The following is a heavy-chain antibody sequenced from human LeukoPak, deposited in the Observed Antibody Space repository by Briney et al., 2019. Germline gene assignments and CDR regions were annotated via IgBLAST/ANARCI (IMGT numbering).Heavy chain of an antibody. J-gene: IGHJ4*02. CDR3: TRASYDFWSGYHRDFDY. V-gene: IGHV3-49*03. CDR2: IRSKAYGGTT. Sequence: GGSLRLSCTASGFTFGDYAMSWFRQAPGKGLEWVGFIRSKAYGGTTEYAASVKGRFTISRDDSKSIAYLQMNSLKTEDTAVYYCTRASYDFWSGYHRDFDYWGQGTLVTVSS. D-gene: IGHD3-3*01. CDR1: GFTFGDYA.